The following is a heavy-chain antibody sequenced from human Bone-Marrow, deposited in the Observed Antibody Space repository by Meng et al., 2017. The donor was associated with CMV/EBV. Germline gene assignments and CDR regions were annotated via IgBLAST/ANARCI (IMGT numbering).Heavy chain of an antibody. Sequence: GESLKISCAASGFTFSSYSMNWVRQAPGKGLEWVSSISSSSSYIYYADSVKGRFTISRDNAKNSLYLQMNSLRAETEEPGDLLVLDYRGQGTLVTVSS. CDR2: ISSSSSYI. J-gene: IGHJ4*02. V-gene: IGHV3-21*01. CDR1: GFTFSSYS. D-gene: IGHD3-10*01. CDR3: LVLDY.